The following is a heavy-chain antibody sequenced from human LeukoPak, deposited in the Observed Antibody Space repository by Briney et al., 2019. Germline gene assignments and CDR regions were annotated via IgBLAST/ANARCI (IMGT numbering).Heavy chain of an antibody. CDR3: AREKIPPKSYYYGSGRGGYYYGMDV. J-gene: IGHJ6*04. CDR1: GFTFSSYS. D-gene: IGHD3-10*01. V-gene: IGHV3-21*01. CDR2: ISSSSSYI. Sequence: PGGSLRLSCAASGFTFSSYSMNWVRQAPGKGLEWVSSISSSSSYIYYADSVKGRFTISRDNAKNSLYLQMNSLRAEDTAVYYCAREKIPPKSYYYGSGRGGYYYGMDVWGKGTTVTVSS.